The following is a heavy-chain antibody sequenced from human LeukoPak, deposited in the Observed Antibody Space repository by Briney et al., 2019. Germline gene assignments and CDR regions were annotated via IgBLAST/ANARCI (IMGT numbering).Heavy chain of an antibody. Sequence: GGSLRLSCAAYGFTFSSYWMHWVRQAPGKGLVWVSRINSDESSTTYADSVKGRFTISRDNAKNTLYLQMKSLRAEDTAVYYCARGKTPAVTTPFDYWGQGTLVTVSS. V-gene: IGHV3-74*01. J-gene: IGHJ4*02. D-gene: IGHD4-17*01. CDR2: INSDESST. CDR3: ARGKTPAVTTPFDY. CDR1: GFTFSSYW.